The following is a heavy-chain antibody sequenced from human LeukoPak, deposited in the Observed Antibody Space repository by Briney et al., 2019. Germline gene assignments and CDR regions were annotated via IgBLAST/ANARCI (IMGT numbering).Heavy chain of an antibody. V-gene: IGHV4-61*05. CDR3: ARGNYDYVWGSYRYSDFFDY. CDR1: GGSISSSSYY. D-gene: IGHD3-16*02. Sequence: SETLSLTCTVSGGSISSSSYYWGWIRQPPGKGLEWLGYIYYSGSTNYNPSLKSRVTISVDTSKNQFSLKLSSVTAADTAVYYCARGNYDYVWGSYRYSDFFDYWGQGTLVTVSS. J-gene: IGHJ4*02. CDR2: IYYSGST.